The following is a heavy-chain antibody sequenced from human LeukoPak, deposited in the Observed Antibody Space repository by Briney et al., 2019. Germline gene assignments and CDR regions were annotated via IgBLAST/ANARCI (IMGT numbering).Heavy chain of an antibody. J-gene: IGHJ4*02. D-gene: IGHD4-11*01. CDR3: ARQTTVTTFDY. Sequence: GGSLRLSCAASGFTVSSNYMSWVRQAPGKGLEWVSVIYSGGSTYYADSVKGRCTISRDNSKNTLYLQMNSLSAEDTAVYYCARQTTVTTFDYWGQGTLVTVSS. CDR2: IYSGGST. V-gene: IGHV3-53*01. CDR1: GFTVSSNY.